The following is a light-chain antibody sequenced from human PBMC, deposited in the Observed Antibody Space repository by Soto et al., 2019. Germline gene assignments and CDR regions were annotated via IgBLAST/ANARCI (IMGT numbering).Light chain of an antibody. CDR2: RNN. J-gene: IGLJ3*02. V-gene: IGLV1-47*01. CDR1: SSNIGSNY. CDR3: AAWDDSRSGL. Sequence: QSVLTQPPSASGTPGQRVTISCSGSSSNIGSNYVYWYQQLPGTAPKLLIYRNNQRPSGVPDRFSGSKSGTSASLAISGLRSEDEADYYWAAWDDSRSGLFGGGTKLTVL.